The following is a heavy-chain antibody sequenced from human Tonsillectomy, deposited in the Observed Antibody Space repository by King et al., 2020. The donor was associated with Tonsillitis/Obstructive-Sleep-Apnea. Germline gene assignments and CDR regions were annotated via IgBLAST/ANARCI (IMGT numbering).Heavy chain of an antibody. CDR3: VRGYYDFWSGYYTSKTSNNWFDP. V-gene: IGHV4-34*01. D-gene: IGHD3-3*01. CDR1: GGSFSGYY. Sequence: VQLQQWGAGLLKPSETLSLTCAVYGGSFSGYYWSWIRQPPGKGLEWIGEINHSGSTNYNPSLKSRVTISVDTSKNQFSLKLSSVTAADTAVYYCVRGYYDFWSGYYTSKTSNNWFDPWGQGTLVTVSS. J-gene: IGHJ5*02. CDR2: INHSGST.